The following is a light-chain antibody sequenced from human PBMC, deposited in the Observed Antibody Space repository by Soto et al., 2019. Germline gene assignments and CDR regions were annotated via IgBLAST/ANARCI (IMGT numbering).Light chain of an antibody. CDR1: QSVSSK. CDR2: GAS. Sequence: EIVMTQSPATLSVSPGERATLSCRASQSVSSKLAWYQQKPGQAPRLLIYGASTRATGTPARFSDSGSGTEFTLTISSLQSEDFAVYYCQQYNNWPPWTFGQGTKVDIK. J-gene: IGKJ1*01. CDR3: QQYNNWPPWT. V-gene: IGKV3-15*01.